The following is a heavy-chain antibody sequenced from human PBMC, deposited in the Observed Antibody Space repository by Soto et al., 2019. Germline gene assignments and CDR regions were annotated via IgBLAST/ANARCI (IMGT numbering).Heavy chain of an antibody. CDR3: ASSLGYYYDSSCYLGGFDY. J-gene: IGHJ4*02. CDR2: IIPILGIA. D-gene: IGHD3-22*01. CDR1: GGTFSSYT. V-gene: IGHV1-69*02. Sequence: QVQLVQSGAEVKKPGSSVKVSCKASGGTFSSYTISCVRQAPGHGLEWMGRIIPILGIANYAQKFHVRVTITADKATSTAYMELSSLRSEDTAVYYCASSLGYYYDSSCYLGGFDYCGQGTLVTVSS.